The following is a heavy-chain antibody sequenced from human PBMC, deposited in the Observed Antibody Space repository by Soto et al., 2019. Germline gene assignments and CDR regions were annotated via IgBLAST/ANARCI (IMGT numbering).Heavy chain of an antibody. CDR3: ARDLRGLVDTAMVNHYYYYGMDV. D-gene: IGHD5-18*01. Sequence: GGSLRLSCAASGFTFSSYSMNWVRQAPGKGLEWVSYISSSSSTIYYADSVKGRFTISRDNAKNSLYLQMNSLRDEDTAVYYCARDLRGLVDTAMVNHYYYYGMDVWGQGTTVTVSS. CDR2: ISSSSSTI. V-gene: IGHV3-48*02. J-gene: IGHJ6*02. CDR1: GFTFSSYS.